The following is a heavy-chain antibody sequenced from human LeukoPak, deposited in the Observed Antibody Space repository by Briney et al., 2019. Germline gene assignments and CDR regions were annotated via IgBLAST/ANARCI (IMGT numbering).Heavy chain of an antibody. CDR1: GGSISSTTYY. D-gene: IGHD3-16*01. CDR3: VRGSTLRHYQY. V-gene: IGHV4-39*01. CDR2: IYYSGST. Sequence: SETLSLTCTVSGGSISSTTYYWGWTRRPPGKGLEWLGSIYYSGSTYYNPSLKSRVTVSVDTSKNQFSLKLSSVTAADTAVYYCVRGSTLRHYQYWGQGTLVTVSS. J-gene: IGHJ4*02.